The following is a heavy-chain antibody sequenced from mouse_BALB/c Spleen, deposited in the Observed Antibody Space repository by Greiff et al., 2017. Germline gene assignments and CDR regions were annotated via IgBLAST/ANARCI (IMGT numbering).Heavy chain of an antibody. V-gene: IGHV3-2*02. CDR1: GYSITSDYA. Sequence: ESGPGLVKPSQSLSLTCTVTGYSITSDYAWNWIRQFPGNKLEWMGYISYSGSTSYNPSLKSRISITRDTSKNKFFLQLNSVTTEDTATYYCAREGRYYAMDYWGQGTSVTVSS. J-gene: IGHJ4*01. D-gene: IGHD3-3*01. CDR3: AREGRYYAMDY. CDR2: ISYSGST.